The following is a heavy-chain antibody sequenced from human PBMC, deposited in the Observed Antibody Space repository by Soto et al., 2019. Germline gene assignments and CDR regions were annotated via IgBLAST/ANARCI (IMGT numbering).Heavy chain of an antibody. CDR2: IYPGDSYT. CDR1: GYSFPTYW. J-gene: IGHJ6*02. Sequence: GESLKISCKGSGYSFPTYWIGWVRQTPGKGLEWMGIIYPGDSYTNYSPSFQGHVTISADRSISTAYLQWSGLKASDTAMYYCARLEVYYHMDVWGQGTTVTVSS. CDR3: ARLEVYYHMDV. V-gene: IGHV5-51*01.